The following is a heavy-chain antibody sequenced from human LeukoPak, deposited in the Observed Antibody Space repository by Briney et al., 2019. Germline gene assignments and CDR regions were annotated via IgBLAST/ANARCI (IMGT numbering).Heavy chain of an antibody. J-gene: IGHJ3*02. Sequence: SETLSLTCAVYGGSFSGYYWSWIRQPPGKGLEWIGEINHSGSTNYNPSLKSRVTISGDTSKNQFSLNLSSVTAADTAVYYCARHRTAMVADAFDIWGQGTKVTVSS. D-gene: IGHD5-18*01. CDR1: GGSFSGYY. CDR3: ARHRTAMVADAFDI. CDR2: INHSGST. V-gene: IGHV4-34*01.